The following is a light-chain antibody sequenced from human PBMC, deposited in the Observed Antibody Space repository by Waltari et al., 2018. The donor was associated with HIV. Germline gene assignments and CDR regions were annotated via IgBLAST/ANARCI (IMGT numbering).Light chain of an antibody. J-gene: IGLJ2*01. Sequence: SYELTQPLSVSVALGQTARLTCGGNNIGSKNVHWYQQKPGQAPVLVIYRDSNRPSGIPERFSGSNSGNTATLTISRAQAGDEADYYCQVWGSSTKVFGGGTKLTVL. V-gene: IGLV3-9*01. CDR2: RDS. CDR1: NIGSKN. CDR3: QVWGSSTKV.